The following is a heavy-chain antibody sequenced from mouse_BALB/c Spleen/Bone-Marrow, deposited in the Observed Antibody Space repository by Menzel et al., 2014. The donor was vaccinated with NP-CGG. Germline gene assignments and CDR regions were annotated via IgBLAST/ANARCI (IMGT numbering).Heavy chain of an antibody. CDR2: ISNGGGST. CDR3: ARGGYAVVATPIAY. J-gene: IGHJ3*01. CDR1: GFTFSSYT. D-gene: IGHD1-1*01. V-gene: IGHV5-12-2*01. Sequence: EVKVVESGGGLVQPGGSLKLSCAASGFTFSSYTMSWVRQTPEKRLEWVAYISNGGGSTYYPDTVKGRFTISRDNAKNTLYLQMSSLKSEDTAMYYCARGGYAVVATPIAYWGQGTLVTVSA.